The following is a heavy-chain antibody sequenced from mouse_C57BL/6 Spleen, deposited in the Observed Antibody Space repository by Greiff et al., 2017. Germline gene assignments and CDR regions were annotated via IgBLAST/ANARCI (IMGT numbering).Heavy chain of an antibody. CDR2: IRSKSSNYAT. CDR3: VRDPSYSNYEDYAMDY. CDR1: GFTFNTYA. Sequence: DVKLVESGGGLVQPKGSLKLSCAASGFTFNTYAMHWVRQAPGKGLEWVARIRSKSSNYATYYADSVKDRFTISRDDSQSILYLQMNNLKTENTAMYYCVRDPSYSNYEDYAMDYWGQGTSVTVSS. J-gene: IGHJ4*01. D-gene: IGHD2-5*01. V-gene: IGHV10-3*01.